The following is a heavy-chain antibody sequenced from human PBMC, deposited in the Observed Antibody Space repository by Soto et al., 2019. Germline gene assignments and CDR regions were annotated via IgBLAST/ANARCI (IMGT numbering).Heavy chain of an antibody. CDR1: GFTFSSYA. CDR3: TREVQPVIRREYDY. V-gene: IGHV3-23*01. J-gene: IGHJ4*02. Sequence: PGGSLRLSCAASGFTFSSYAMSWVRQAPGKGLEWVSAISGSGGSTYYADSVKGRFTISRDNARNSLYLQMNSLRAEDTAVYYCTREVQPVIRREYDYWGQGALVTVSS. CDR2: ISGSGGST.